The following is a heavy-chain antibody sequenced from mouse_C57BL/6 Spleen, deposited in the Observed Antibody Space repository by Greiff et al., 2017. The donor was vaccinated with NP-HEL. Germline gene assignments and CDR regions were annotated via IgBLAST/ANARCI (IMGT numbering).Heavy chain of an antibody. D-gene: IGHD3-3*01. V-gene: IGHV7-3*01. J-gene: IGHJ2*01. CDR3: ARSGCLGFDY. CDR2: IRNKANGYTT. Sequence: EVKLVESGGGLVQPGGSLSLSCAASGFTFTDYYMSWVRQPPGKALEWLGFIRNKANGYTTEYSASVKVRFTISRDNSQSILYLQMNALRAEDRATYYCARSGCLGFDYWGQGTTLTVSS. CDR1: GFTFTDYY.